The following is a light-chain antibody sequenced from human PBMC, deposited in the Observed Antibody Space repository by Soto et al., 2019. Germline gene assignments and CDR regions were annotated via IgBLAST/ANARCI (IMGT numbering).Light chain of an antibody. CDR2: DAS. V-gene: IGKV1-33*01. CDR1: QDISNY. J-gene: IGKJ5*01. CDR3: QQSYSIPIT. Sequence: DIQMTQSPSSLSASVGDRVTITCQASQDISNYLNWYQQKPGKAPKLLIYDASNLETGVPSRFSGSGSETDFTFTISNLQPEDIATYYCQQSYSIPITFGQGTRLEI.